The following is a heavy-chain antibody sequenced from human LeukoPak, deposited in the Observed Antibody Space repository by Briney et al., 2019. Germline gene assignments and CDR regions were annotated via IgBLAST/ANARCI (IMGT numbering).Heavy chain of an antibody. CDR1: GFTFSSYW. CDR2: IKQDGSEK. Sequence: GGSLSLSCAASGFTFSSYWMTWVRQAPGKGLEWVANIKQDGSEKYYVDSVKGRFTISRDNAKNSLYLQMNSLRAEDTAVYYCARDRRCRSTSCYYFDYWGQGTLVTVSS. CDR3: ARDRRCRSTSCYYFDY. D-gene: IGHD2-2*01. V-gene: IGHV3-7*04. J-gene: IGHJ4*02.